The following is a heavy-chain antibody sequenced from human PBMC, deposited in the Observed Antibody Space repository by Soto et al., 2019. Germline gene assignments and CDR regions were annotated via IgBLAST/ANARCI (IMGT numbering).Heavy chain of an antibody. Sequence: QVQLVQSGADVKKPGSSVKVSRQTSGGSFGSSAISWVRQAPAQGLEWMGEIIPVFDKANYAQNFQGRLTITADELTGTVFMELSSLRSEDTAVYFCARLRRDWGDAFDLWGLGTFVTVSS. CDR2: IIPVFDKA. V-gene: IGHV1-69*01. J-gene: IGHJ3*01. D-gene: IGHD3-16*01. CDR3: ARLRRDWGDAFDL. CDR1: GGSFGSSA.